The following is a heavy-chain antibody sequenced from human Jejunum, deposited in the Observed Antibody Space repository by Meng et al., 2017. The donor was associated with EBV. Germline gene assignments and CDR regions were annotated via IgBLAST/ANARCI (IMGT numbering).Heavy chain of an antibody. Sequence: HVHLQEAGPGLVKPSETLALTVTVSCGSVSSGGYYWSWIRQPPGKGLEWIGYIYNSESTNYKSSLKSRVTISADTSKNQFSLRLSSVTAADTAVYYCARDQNGSYFAYWGQGTLVTVSS. V-gene: IGHV4-61*08. CDR1: CGSVSSGGYY. J-gene: IGHJ4*02. CDR3: ARDQNGSYFAY. D-gene: IGHD1-26*01. CDR2: IYNSEST.